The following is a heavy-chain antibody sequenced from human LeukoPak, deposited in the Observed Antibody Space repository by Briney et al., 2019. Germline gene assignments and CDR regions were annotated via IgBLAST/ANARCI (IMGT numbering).Heavy chain of an antibody. V-gene: IGHV3-9*01. CDR1: GFTFDDYA. D-gene: IGHD3-16*01. J-gene: IGHJ3*02. Sequence: GGSLRLSCAASGFTFDDYAMHWVRQAPGKGLEWVSGISWNSGSIGYADSVKGRFTILRDNAKNSLYLQMTSLRAEDTAVYYCATRLRPGAAFDIWGQGTMVTVSS. CDR3: ATRLRPGAAFDI. CDR2: ISWNSGSI.